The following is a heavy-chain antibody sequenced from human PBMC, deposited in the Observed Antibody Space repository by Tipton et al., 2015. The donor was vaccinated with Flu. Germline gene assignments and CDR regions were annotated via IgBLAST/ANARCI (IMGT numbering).Heavy chain of an antibody. D-gene: IGHD3-10*01. CDR3: ARERGYYYGSGSYYDAFDI. V-gene: IGHV4-39*07. J-gene: IGHJ3*02. Sequence: TLSLTCTVSGGSIRSSSYYWGWIRQPPGKGLEWIGRINYSGSTYYNPSLKSRVTISVDTSKNQFSLKLSSVTAADTAVYYCARERGYYYGSGSYYDAFDIWGQGTMVTVSS. CDR2: INYSGST. CDR1: GGSIRSSSYY.